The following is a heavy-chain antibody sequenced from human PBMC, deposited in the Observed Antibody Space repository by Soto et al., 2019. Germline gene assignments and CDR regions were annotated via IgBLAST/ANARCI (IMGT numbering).Heavy chain of an antibody. J-gene: IGHJ6*02. V-gene: IGHV1-69*13. Sequence: ASVKVSCKASGGTFSSYAISWVRQAPGQGLEWMGGIIPIFGTANYAQKFQGRVTITADESTSTAYMELSSLRSEDTAVYYCARDPEWLGIAVAAQTRYYYGMDVWGQGTTVTVPS. CDR2: IIPIFGTA. CDR1: GGTFSSYA. CDR3: ARDPEWLGIAVAAQTRYYYGMDV. D-gene: IGHD6-19*01.